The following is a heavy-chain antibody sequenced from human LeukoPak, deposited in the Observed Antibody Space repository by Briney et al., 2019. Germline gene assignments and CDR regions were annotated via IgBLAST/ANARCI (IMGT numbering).Heavy chain of an antibody. CDR1: GFTFSSYA. Sequence: PGGSLRLSCAASGFTFSSYAMHWVRQAPGKGLEWVAVISYDGSNKYYADSVKGRFTISRDNSKNTLYLQMNSLRAEDTAVYYCAKDPFDYYDSSGYLDVGYWGQGTLVTVSS. V-gene: IGHV3-30*04. CDR2: ISYDGSNK. J-gene: IGHJ4*02. CDR3: AKDPFDYYDSSGYLDVGY. D-gene: IGHD3-22*01.